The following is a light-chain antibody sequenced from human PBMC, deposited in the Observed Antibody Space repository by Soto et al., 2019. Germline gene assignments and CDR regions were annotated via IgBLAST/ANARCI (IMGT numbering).Light chain of an antibody. Sequence: HSVLTQPPSVSGAPGQRVTISCPGSSSNIGAGYDVHWYQQLPGKAPKLLIYGNNNRPSGVPDRFSGSKSGTSASLAITGLRADDEADYYCQSYASSLSANFVFGTGTKVTVL. J-gene: IGLJ1*01. V-gene: IGLV1-40*01. CDR1: SSNIGAGYD. CDR2: GNN. CDR3: QSYASSLSANFV.